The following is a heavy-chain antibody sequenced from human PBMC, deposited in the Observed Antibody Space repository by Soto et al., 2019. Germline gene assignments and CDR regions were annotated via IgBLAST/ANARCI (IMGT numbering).Heavy chain of an antibody. V-gene: IGHV3-7*01. CDR1: AFTFSANW. CDR3: VSWGDIVVYSD. Sequence: EIQLVESGGGLVQPGGSLRLSCAASAFTFSANWMSWLRQAPGKGLEWVAHINQDGSQTLYVDSVKGRFTISRDNAKNSLYLQMNSLRADDTAVYYCVSWGDIVVYSDWGQGILVTVSS. D-gene: IGHD5-12*01. CDR2: INQDGSQT. J-gene: IGHJ4*02.